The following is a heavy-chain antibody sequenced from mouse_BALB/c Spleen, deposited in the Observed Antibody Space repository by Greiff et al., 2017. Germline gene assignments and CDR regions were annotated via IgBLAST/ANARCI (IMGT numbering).Heavy chain of an antibody. V-gene: IGHV1-67*01. CDR1: GYTFTDYA. J-gene: IGHJ4*01. CDR3: ARGNRVRELYYAMDY. CDR2: ISTYYGNT. Sequence: QVQLQQSGPELVRPGVSVKISCKGSGYTFTDYAMHWVKQSHAKSLEWIGVISTYYGNTNYNQKFKGKATMTVDKSSSTAYMELARLTSEDSAIYYCARGNRVRELYYAMDYWGQGTSVTVSS. D-gene: IGHD2-14*01.